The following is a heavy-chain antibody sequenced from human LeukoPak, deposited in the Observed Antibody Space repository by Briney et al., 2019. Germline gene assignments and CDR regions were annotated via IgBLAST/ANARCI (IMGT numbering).Heavy chain of an antibody. D-gene: IGHD4-17*01. V-gene: IGHV3-21*01. Sequence: GESLRLSCAGSGFTFTDSAINWVRQAPGKGLEWVSSINNIATHSYYAASVKGRFSISRDDAKNSVYLQMHSLRAEDTAIYYCARDPTRYLRYGYLDYWGQGAQVTVSS. J-gene: IGHJ4*02. CDR2: INNIATHS. CDR1: GFTFTDSA. CDR3: ARDPTRYLRYGYLDY.